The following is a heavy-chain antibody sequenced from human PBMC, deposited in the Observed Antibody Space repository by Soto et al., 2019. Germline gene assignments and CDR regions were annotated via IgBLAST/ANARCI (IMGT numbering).Heavy chain of an antibody. D-gene: IGHD2-2*01. CDR3: ARGDIVLVPASEGNWFDP. J-gene: IGHJ5*02. CDR1: GYSFSTYH. Sequence: QVQLVQSGAEVKMPGTSVKVSCKASGYSFSTYHIHWVRQAPGQGLEWLSFINPDGGATNYAQKFQGRLRLTRDTPTSTVSMELSSLGPDDTAVYYCARGDIVLVPASEGNWFDPWGHVTLVTVS. V-gene: IGHV1-46*01. CDR2: INPDGGAT.